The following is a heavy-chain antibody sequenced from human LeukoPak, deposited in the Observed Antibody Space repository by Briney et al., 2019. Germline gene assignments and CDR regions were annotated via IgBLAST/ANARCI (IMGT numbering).Heavy chain of an antibody. Sequence: GGSLRLSCAASGFTFSRYGMHWVRQAPGKGLEWVAVKSFDGSNKYYADSVKGRFTISRDNSKNTLYLQMNSLRAEDTAVYYCAKSGGAAAAGLGYWGQGTLVTVSS. CDR2: KSFDGSNK. J-gene: IGHJ4*02. V-gene: IGHV3-30*18. D-gene: IGHD6-13*01. CDR1: GFTFSRYG. CDR3: AKSGGAAAAGLGY.